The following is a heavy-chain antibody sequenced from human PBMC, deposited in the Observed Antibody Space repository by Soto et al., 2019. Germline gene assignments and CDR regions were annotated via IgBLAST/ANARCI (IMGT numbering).Heavy chain of an antibody. CDR1: GFTFSSYG. Sequence: PGGSLRLSCAASGFTFSSYGMHWVRQAPGKGLEWVAVISYDGSNKYYADSVKGRFTISRDNSKNTLYLQMNSLRAEDTAVYYCAKDRGIVVVTSPFDYWGQGTLVTVSS. D-gene: IGHD2-21*02. CDR3: AKDRGIVVVTSPFDY. CDR2: ISYDGSNK. J-gene: IGHJ4*02. V-gene: IGHV3-30*18.